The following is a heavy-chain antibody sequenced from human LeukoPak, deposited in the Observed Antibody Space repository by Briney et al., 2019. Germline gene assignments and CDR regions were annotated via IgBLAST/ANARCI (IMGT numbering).Heavy chain of an antibody. Sequence: SETLSLACTVSGGSISSYYWSWIRQPAGKGLEWIGEINHGGSTNYNPSLKSRVTISIDTSKNQFSLKLSSVTAVDTAVYYCARYLDYGGNSRVFQHWGQGTLVTVSS. J-gene: IGHJ1*01. CDR2: INHGGST. V-gene: IGHV4-34*01. CDR1: GGSISSYY. CDR3: ARYLDYGGNSRVFQH. D-gene: IGHD4-23*01.